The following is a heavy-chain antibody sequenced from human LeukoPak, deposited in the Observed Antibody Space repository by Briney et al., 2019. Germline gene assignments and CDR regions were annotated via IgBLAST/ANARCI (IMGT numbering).Heavy chain of an antibody. Sequence: PGGSLRLSCAASGFTVSSNYMSWVRQAPGKGLEWVSVIYSGGSTYYADSVEGRFTISRDNSKNTLYLQMNSLRAEDTAVYYCARGVYDYVWGSYRSRFDYWGQGTLVTVSS. J-gene: IGHJ4*02. CDR3: ARGVYDYVWGSYRSRFDY. V-gene: IGHV3-66*01. CDR1: GFTVSSNY. D-gene: IGHD3-16*02. CDR2: IYSGGST.